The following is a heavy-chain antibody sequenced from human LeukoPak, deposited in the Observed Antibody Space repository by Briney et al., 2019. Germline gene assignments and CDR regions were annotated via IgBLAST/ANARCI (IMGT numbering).Heavy chain of an antibody. CDR2: IRQDGSEK. V-gene: IGHV3-7*01. CDR1: GFTFSSYW. D-gene: IGHD3-10*01. Sequence: GGSLRLSCAASGFTFSSYWMSWVRQAPGKGLEGVANIRQDGSEKYYVDSVKGRFTISRDNAKNSLYLQMNSLRAEDTAVYYCAQYYYGSGSYFDYWGQGTLVTVSS. J-gene: IGHJ4*02. CDR3: AQYYYGSGSYFDY.